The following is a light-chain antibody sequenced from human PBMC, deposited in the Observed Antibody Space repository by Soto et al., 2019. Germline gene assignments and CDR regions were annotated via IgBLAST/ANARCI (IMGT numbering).Light chain of an antibody. J-gene: IGKJ1*01. V-gene: IGKV3-11*01. CDR3: QHRSNWPPT. Sequence: EIVLTQSPSTRSLSPVERATLSCRASQSVDSYLAWYQQKVGQAPRLLIYDASNRATGIPARFSGSGSGTDFPLTISRLEPEDFAVYYCQHRSNWPPTFGQGTKVDI. CDR1: QSVDSY. CDR2: DAS.